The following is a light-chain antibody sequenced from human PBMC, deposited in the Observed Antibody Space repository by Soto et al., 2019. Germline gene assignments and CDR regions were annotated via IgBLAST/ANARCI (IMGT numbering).Light chain of an antibody. J-gene: IGLJ3*02. CDR3: CSYAGSSTWV. V-gene: IGLV2-23*01. CDR2: EGT. CDR1: SSDVGSYNL. Sequence: QSVLTQPASVSGSPGQSITISCTGTSSDVGSYNLVSWYQQYPDKAPKLILYEGTQRPSGVSDRFSGSKSGNTASLTISGLQAEDEADYYCCSYAGSSTWVFGGGPKLTVL.